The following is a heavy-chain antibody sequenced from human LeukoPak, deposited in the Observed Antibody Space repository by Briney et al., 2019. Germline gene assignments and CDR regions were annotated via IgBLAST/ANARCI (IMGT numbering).Heavy chain of an antibody. D-gene: IGHD6-19*01. Sequence: GASVKVSCKASGYSFTTYYMHWVRQAPGQGLEWMGIIKPSGGSTSYAQKFQDRVTMTRDTSTSTVYMELSSLRSEDTAVYYCAIVHDSDWYFDYWGQGTLVTVSS. CDR2: IKPSGGST. CDR3: AIVHDSDWYFDY. V-gene: IGHV1-46*01. CDR1: GYSFTTYY. J-gene: IGHJ4*02.